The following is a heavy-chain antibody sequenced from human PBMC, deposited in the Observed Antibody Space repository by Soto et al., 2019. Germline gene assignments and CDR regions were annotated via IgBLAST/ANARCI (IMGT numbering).Heavy chain of an antibody. CDR1: GGTFSSYT. Sequence: QVQLVQSGAEVKKPGSSVKVSCKASGGTFSSYTISWVRQAPGQGLEWMGRIIPILGIANYAQKFQGRVTITADKSTSTAYMELRSLRSEDTAVYYCAREGYSSSWNWFDPWGQGTLVTASS. D-gene: IGHD6-13*01. CDR3: AREGYSSSWNWFDP. J-gene: IGHJ5*02. V-gene: IGHV1-69*08. CDR2: IIPILGIA.